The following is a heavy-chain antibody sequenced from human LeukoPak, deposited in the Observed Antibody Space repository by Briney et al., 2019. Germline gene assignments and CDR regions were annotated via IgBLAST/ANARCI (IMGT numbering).Heavy chain of an antibody. J-gene: IGHJ6*04. CDR2: INHSGST. CDR1: GGSFSGYY. Sequence: SETLSLTCAVYGGSFSGYYWSWIRQPPGKGLEWIGEINHSGSTNYNPSLKSRVTISVDTSKNQFSLKLSSVTAADTAVYYCARGVGYYGSGRFLDVWGKGITVTVSS. CDR3: ARGVGYYGSGRFLDV. D-gene: IGHD3-10*01. V-gene: IGHV4-34*01.